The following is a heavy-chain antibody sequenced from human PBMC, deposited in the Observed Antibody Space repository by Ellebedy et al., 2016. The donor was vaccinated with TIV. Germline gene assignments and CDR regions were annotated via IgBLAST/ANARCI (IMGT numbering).Heavy chain of an antibody. Sequence: GESLKISCAASGFTFSTYWMNWVRQAQGKGLEWVANIKHDGSEKNYVDSVKGRFTISRDNAKNSLYLQMNSLRVEDTAVYYCARDGVTTRFSLFDYWGQGTLVTVSS. V-gene: IGHV3-7*01. J-gene: IGHJ4*02. D-gene: IGHD4-11*01. CDR2: IKHDGSEK. CDR1: GFTFSTYW. CDR3: ARDGVTTRFSLFDY.